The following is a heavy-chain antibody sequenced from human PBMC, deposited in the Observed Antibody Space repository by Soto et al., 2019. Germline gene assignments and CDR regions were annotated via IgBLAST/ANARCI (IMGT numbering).Heavy chain of an antibody. Sequence: ASETLSLTCAVSGDSINNSYCILIRHPAGKRLEWIGNIYYTGTTTYNPSLESRVTMSVDTSKNQFSLKLNSVDAADTAVYYCAKYRRTEAEGFTLDYWGRGTLVTVSS. CDR2: IYYTGTT. V-gene: IGHV4-59*01. J-gene: IGHJ4*02. D-gene: IGHD6-13*01. CDR3: AKYRRTEAEGFTLDY. CDR1: GDSINNSY.